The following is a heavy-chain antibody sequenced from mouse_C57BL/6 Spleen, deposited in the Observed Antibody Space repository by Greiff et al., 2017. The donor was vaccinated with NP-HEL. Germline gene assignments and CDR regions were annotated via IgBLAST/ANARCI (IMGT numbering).Heavy chain of an antibody. CDR1: GYTFTSYW. J-gene: IGHJ1*03. D-gene: IGHD1-1*01. CDR3: ARYDYGSSYFDV. Sequence: QVQLQQPGAELVRPGSSVKLSCKASGYTFTSYWMDWVKQRPGQGLEWIGNIYPSDSATHYNQKFKDKATLTVDKSSSTAYMQLSTLTSEDSAVYYCARYDYGSSYFDVWGTGTTVTVSS. CDR2: IYPSDSAT. V-gene: IGHV1-61*01.